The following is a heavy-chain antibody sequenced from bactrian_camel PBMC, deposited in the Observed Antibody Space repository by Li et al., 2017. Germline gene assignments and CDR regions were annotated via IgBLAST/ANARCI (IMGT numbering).Heavy chain of an antibody. CDR2: IYSDGSST. CDR1: GFTFSSWY. Sequence: QVQLVESGGGLVQPGGSLRLSCAASGFTFSSWYMTWVRQAPGKGLEWVSSIYSDGSSTSYADSVKGRFTISRDNARNTLYLQMNSLRPEDTAVYYCAADRASYYKDYGPYRPGLGYWGQGTQVTVS. J-gene: IGHJ6*01. V-gene: IGHV3-2*01. CDR3: AADRASYYKDYGPYRPGLGY. D-gene: IGHD4*01.